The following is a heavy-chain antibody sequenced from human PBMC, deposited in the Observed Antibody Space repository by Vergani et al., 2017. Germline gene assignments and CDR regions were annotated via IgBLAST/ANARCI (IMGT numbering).Heavy chain of an antibody. CDR2: IYYSGST. CDR3: ARPNPAAAGTLDV. D-gene: IGHD6-13*01. J-gene: IGHJ6*02. CDR1: GGSISSYY. Sequence: QVQLQESGPGLVKPSETLSLTCTVSGGSISSYYWSWIRQPPGKGMEWSGYIYYSGSTNYNPSLKSRVTISVDTSKNQFSLKLSSVTAADTAVYYCARPNPAAAGTLDVWGQGTTVTVSS. V-gene: IGHV4-59*12.